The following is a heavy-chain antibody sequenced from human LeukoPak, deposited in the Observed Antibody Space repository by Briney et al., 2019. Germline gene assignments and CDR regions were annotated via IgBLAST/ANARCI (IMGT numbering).Heavy chain of an antibody. Sequence: GASVKVSCKASGYPLTYYYIHWLRQAPGQGLEWMGWINPNTGGANYAQKFQGRVTMTRDTSISTAYMEQSRLRSDDTAVYYCATDSSGSYLPLFDHWGQGTPVTVSS. CDR1: GYPLTYYY. CDR3: ATDSSGSYLPLFDH. J-gene: IGHJ4*02. V-gene: IGHV1-2*02. CDR2: INPNTGGA. D-gene: IGHD3-22*01.